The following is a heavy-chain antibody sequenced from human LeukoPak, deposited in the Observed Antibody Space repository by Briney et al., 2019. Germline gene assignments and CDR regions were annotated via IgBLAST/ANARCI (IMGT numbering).Heavy chain of an antibody. J-gene: IGHJ4*02. V-gene: IGHV1-18*01. CDR3: APARGRDGYNYPY. Sequence: ASVKVSCKASGYPFTSFGISWVRHAPGQGLEWMGWISAYNGNTNYAQKLQGRVTMTTDTSTSTAYMELRSLRSDDTAVYYSAPARGRDGYNYPYWGQGSLVSVS. CDR1: GYPFTSFG. D-gene: IGHD5-24*01. CDR2: ISAYNGNT.